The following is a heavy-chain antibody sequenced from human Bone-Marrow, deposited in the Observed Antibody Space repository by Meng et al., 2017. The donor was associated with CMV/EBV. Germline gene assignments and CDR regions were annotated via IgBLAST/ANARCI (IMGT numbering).Heavy chain of an antibody. CDR3: ASLVVPAVDY. J-gene: IGHJ4*02. CDR1: GGSISSSSYY. CDR2: IYYSGST. V-gene: IGHV4-39*07. Sequence: GSLRLSCTVSGGSISSSSYYWGWIRQPPGKGLEWIGSIYYSGSTYYNPSLKSRVTISVDTSKNQFSLKLSSVTAADTAVYYCASLVVPAVDYWGQGTRVTVSS. D-gene: IGHD2-2*01.